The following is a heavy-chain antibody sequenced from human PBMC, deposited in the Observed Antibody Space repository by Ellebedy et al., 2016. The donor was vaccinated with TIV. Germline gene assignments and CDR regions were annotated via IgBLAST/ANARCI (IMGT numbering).Heavy chain of an antibody. D-gene: IGHD6-19*01. V-gene: IGHV4-59*08. CDR1: GGSISHDY. Sequence: MPSETLSLTCKVSGGSISHDYWSWIRQPPGKGLEWIAYISSSGSTNYNPSLKSRVTILVDTSKSQFSLKLSSVTAADTAVYYCARTVGQWQRATYFDFWGQGTLVTVSS. CDR2: ISSSGST. J-gene: IGHJ4*02. CDR3: ARTVGQWQRATYFDF.